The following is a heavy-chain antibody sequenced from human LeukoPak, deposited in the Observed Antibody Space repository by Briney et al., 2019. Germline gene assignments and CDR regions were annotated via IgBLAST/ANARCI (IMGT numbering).Heavy chain of an antibody. Sequence: PGGSVRLSCAASGFTFSRYWMHWVRQGPGKGLVWVSRINSDVSSTTYADSVKGRFTISRDNAKNTLYLQMNSLRAEDTAVYYWARGYDRSGYYYADAFDIWGQGTTVTVSS. V-gene: IGHV3-74*01. D-gene: IGHD3-22*01. CDR3: ARGYDRSGYYYADAFDI. J-gene: IGHJ3*02. CDR2: INSDVSST. CDR1: GFTFSRYW.